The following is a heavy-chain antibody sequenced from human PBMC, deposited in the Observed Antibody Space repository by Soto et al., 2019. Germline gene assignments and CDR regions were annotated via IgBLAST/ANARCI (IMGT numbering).Heavy chain of an antibody. D-gene: IGHD4-17*01. CDR2: IYHSVST. V-gene: IGHV4-30-2*01. J-gene: IGHJ4*02. CDR1: GGSISSGGYS. Sequence: QLQLQESGSGLVKPSQTLSLTCAVSGGSISSGGYSWSWIRQPPGKGLEWIGYIYHSVSTYYNPSLKSRVTISVDRSKNQFSLKRSSVTAADTAVYYCARGRDYGGNFAYWGQGTLVTVSS. CDR3: ARGRDYGGNFAY.